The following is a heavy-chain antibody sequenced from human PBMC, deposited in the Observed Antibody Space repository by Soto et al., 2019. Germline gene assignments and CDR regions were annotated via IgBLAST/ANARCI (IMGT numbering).Heavy chain of an antibody. Sequence: ASVEVAFKASWGTFSIYSMRWVLHAPVQWLEWMGLIIPIFVTANYAQKFQCRVTITAEKSKSTAYMELSSLRSEDTAVSYCASALLLFRRETSYYGMEVCGKGHTVNVS. CDR2: IIPIFVTA. V-gene: IGHV1-69*06. J-gene: IGHJ6*04. CDR1: WGTFSIYS. CDR3: ASALLLFRRETSYYGMEV. D-gene: IGHD3-10*01.